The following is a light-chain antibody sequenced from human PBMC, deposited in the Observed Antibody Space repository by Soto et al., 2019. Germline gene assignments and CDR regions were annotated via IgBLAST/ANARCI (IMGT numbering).Light chain of an antibody. CDR2: GNS. CDR1: SSNIGAGYD. Sequence: QSVLTQPPSVSGAPGQRVTISCTGSSSNIGAGYDVHWYQQLPGTAPKLLIYGNSNRPSGVPDRFSGSKSGTSASLAITGLQAEDEDDYCKSYDSSLSGLVFGTGTKVTVL. V-gene: IGLV1-40*01. J-gene: IGLJ1*01. CDR3: KSYDSSLSGLV.